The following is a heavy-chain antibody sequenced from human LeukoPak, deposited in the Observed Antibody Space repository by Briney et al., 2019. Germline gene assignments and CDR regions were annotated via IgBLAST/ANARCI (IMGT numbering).Heavy chain of an antibody. J-gene: IGHJ4*02. CDR1: GGTFSSYA. CDR3: ARVTNKRGGFDY. Sequence: SVKVSCKASGGTFSSYAISWVRQAPGQGLEWMGRIIPIFGTANYAQKFQGRVTITTDESTSTAYMELSSLRAEDMAVYYCARVTNKRGGFDYWGQGTLVTVSS. CDR2: IIPIFGTA. D-gene: IGHD3-3*01. V-gene: IGHV1-69*05.